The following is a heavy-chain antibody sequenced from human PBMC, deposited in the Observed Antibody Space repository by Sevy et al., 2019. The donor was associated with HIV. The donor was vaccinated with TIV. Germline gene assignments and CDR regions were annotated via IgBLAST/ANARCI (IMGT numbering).Heavy chain of an antibody. CDR3: TTKGRDCIGIGCQIS. J-gene: IGHJ5*02. Sequence: GGSLRLSCVASEFIFNDAWMHWVRQAPGKGLEWVGRIKSNIDGAAIDYAAPVKGRFTISRDDSKNTVFLQMNSLKSEDIAVYFCTTKGRDCIGIGCQISWGQGTQVTVSS. CDR1: EFIFNDAW. V-gene: IGHV3-15*01. D-gene: IGHD2-15*01. CDR2: IKSNIDGAAI.